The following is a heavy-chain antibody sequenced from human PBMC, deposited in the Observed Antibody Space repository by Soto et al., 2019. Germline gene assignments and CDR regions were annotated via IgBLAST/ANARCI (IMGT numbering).Heavy chain of an antibody. CDR1: GDSVTSSNSY. J-gene: IGHJ6*02. V-gene: IGHV4-61*03. D-gene: IGHD3-3*01. CDR2: IFFTGAT. CDR3: ARARSDSAGSSFGRRMEV. Sequence: QVQLQESGPGLVKPSETLSLICIVYGDSVTSSNSYWSWIRQPPGKGLEWIGHIFFTGATTYSHSLKGRVTMSLATSKSHFSLNLTSVTAADSATYFCARARSDSAGSSFGRRMEVWCHGTTVTVSS.